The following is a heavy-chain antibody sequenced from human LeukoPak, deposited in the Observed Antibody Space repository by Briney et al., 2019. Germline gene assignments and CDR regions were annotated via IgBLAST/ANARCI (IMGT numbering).Heavy chain of an antibody. D-gene: IGHD2-15*01. CDR1: GFTFTSYA. CDR2: ISATGSGT. CDR3: AKGTDTSGRQNFDF. J-gene: IGHJ4*02. V-gene: IGHV3-23*01. Sequence: GGSLRLSCGASGFTFTSYAMHWVRQAPGKGLEWVSSISATGSGTFYADSMNGRFTISRDNAKQTFFLQMKSLRPGDTALYYCAKGTDTSGRQNFDFWGQGTLVTVSS.